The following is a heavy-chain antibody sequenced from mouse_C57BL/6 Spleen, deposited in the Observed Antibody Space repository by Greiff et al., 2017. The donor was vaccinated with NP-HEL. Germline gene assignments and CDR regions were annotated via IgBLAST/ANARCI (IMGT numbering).Heavy chain of an antibody. Sequence: EVQGVESGGGLVQPKGSLKLSCAASGFSFNTYAMNWVRQAPGKGLEWVARIRSKSNNYATYYADSVKDRFTISRDDSESMLYLQMNNLKTEDTAMYYCVRDYYGSLAWFAYWGQGTLVTVSA. J-gene: IGHJ3*01. CDR1: GFSFNTYA. V-gene: IGHV10-1*01. CDR3: VRDYYGSLAWFAY. D-gene: IGHD1-1*01. CDR2: IRSKSNNYAT.